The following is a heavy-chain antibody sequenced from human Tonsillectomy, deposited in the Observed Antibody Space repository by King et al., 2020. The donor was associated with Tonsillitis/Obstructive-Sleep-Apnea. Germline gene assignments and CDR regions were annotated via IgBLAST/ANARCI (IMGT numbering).Heavy chain of an antibody. Sequence: VQLVESGGGVVQPGRSLRLSCAASGFTFSSYAMHWVRQAPGKGLEWVAVISYDGSNKYYADSVKGRFTISRDNSKNTLYLQMNSLRAEDKAVYYCARDVRSYSSGYYPLDYWGQGTLVTVSS. CDR3: ARDVRSYSSGYYPLDY. J-gene: IGHJ4*02. D-gene: IGHD3-22*01. CDR2: ISYDGSNK. V-gene: IGHV3-30*04. CDR1: GFTFSSYA.